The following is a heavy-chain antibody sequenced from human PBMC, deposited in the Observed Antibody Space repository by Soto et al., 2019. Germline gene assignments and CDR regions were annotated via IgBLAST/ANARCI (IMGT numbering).Heavy chain of an antibody. V-gene: IGHV3-23*01. J-gene: IGHJ6*02. CDR2: ISGSGGST. CDR3: AKLLGYCSSTSCYELVYYYYYGMDV. Sequence: GGSLRLSCAASGFTFSSYAMSWVRQAPGKGLEWVSAISGSGGSTYYADSVKGRFTISRDNSKNTLYLQMNSLRAEDTAVYYCAKLLGYCSSTSCYELVYYYYYGMDVWGQGTTVTVSS. D-gene: IGHD2-2*01. CDR1: GFTFSSYA.